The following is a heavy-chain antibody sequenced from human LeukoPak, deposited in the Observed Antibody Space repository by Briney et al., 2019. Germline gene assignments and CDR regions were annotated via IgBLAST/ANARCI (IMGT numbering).Heavy chain of an antibody. V-gene: IGHV1-2*06. CDR2: INPNSGGT. CDR3: ARDHSGWYSDDYFDY. CDR1: GYTFTGYY. Sequence: ASVKVSCEASGYTFTGYYMHWVRQAPGQGLEWMGRINPNSGGTNYAQKFQGRVTMTRDTSISTAYMELSRLRSDDTAVYYCARDHSGWYSDDYFDYWGQGTLVTVSS. J-gene: IGHJ4*02. D-gene: IGHD6-19*01.